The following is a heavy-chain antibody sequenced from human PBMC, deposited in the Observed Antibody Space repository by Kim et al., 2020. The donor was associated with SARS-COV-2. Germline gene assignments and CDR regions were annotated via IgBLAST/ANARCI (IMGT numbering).Heavy chain of an antibody. Sequence: ASVKVSCKVSGYNFNDHYIHWVRQAPGRGLEWMGWINPNGGETKYAEKFYGKASMTRDMSTNTAYVELYRLSFDDTAVYYCARDSDPDYWGQGTLVTVSS. J-gene: IGHJ4*02. CDR1: GYNFNDHY. CDR3: ARDSDPDY. V-gene: IGHV1-2*02. CDR2: INPNGGET.